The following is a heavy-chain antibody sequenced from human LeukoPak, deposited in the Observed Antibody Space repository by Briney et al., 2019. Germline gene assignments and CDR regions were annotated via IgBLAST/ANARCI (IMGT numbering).Heavy chain of an antibody. CDR1: GLTFRNYW. V-gene: IGHV3-7*01. CDR3: ARDGGLHTNFDY. J-gene: IGHJ4*02. D-gene: IGHD2-15*01. Sequence: GGSLRLSGAASGLTFRNYWMGGVGQAPGKGLDWVANTKPDGTAEYYADSVRGRFTTSRDNANNFLYLQMNSLRGEDTAVYYCARDGGLHTNFDYWAREPWSPSPQ. CDR2: TKPDGTAE.